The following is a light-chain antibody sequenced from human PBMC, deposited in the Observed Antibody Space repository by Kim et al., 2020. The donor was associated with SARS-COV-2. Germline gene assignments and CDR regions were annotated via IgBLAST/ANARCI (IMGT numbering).Light chain of an antibody. J-gene: IGLJ2*01. CDR2: LNSDGSH. CDR3: QTWGTGIVV. V-gene: IGLV4-69*01. CDR1: SGHSSYA. Sequence: ASVKLTCTLSSGHSSYAIAWHQQQPEKGPRYLMKLNSDGSHSKGDGIPVRFSGSSSGAERYLTISSLQSEDEADYYCQTWGTGIVVFGGGTQLTVL.